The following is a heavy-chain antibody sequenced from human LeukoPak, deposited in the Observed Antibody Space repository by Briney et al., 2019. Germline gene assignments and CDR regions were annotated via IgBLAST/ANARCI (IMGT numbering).Heavy chain of an antibody. J-gene: IGHJ5*02. Sequence: ASVKVSCKDSGGTFSSYAISWVRLAPGEGLEWLGGVIPIFGTAKYAQQFQGKVTITADESTSTAYMELSSLRSEDTAVYYCAGGWWGKVATTHNNWFDPSGQGTLVTASS. CDR2: VIPIFGTA. D-gene: IGHD5-12*01. V-gene: IGHV1-69*13. CDR1: GGTFSSYA. CDR3: AGGWWGKVATTHNNWFDP.